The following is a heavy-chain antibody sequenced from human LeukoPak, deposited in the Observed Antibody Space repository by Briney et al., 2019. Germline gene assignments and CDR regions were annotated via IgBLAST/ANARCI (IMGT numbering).Heavy chain of an antibody. Sequence: ASVKVSCKASGYTFTGYYMHWVRQAPGQGLEWMGWINPNSGGTNYAQKFQGRVTMTRDTSISTAYMELSRLTSDDTAVYFCARETYYSSGNVYNRIDYWGQGTLVTVSS. D-gene: IGHD3-10*01. J-gene: IGHJ4*02. CDR1: GYTFTGYY. CDR2: INPNSGGT. V-gene: IGHV1-2*02. CDR3: ARETYYSSGNVYNRIDY.